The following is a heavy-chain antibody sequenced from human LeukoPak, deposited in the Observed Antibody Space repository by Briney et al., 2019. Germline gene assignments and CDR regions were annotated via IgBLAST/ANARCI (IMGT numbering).Heavy chain of an antibody. J-gene: IGHJ4*02. CDR3: ARTNYGSAHLDY. CDR2: ISSSSSYI. Sequence: GGSLRLSCAASGFTFSSYSMNWVRQAPGKGPERVSSISSSSSYIYYADSVKGRFTISRDNAKNSLYLQMNSLRAEDTAVYYCARTNYGSAHLDYWGQGTLVTVSS. D-gene: IGHD3-10*01. V-gene: IGHV3-21*01. CDR1: GFTFSSYS.